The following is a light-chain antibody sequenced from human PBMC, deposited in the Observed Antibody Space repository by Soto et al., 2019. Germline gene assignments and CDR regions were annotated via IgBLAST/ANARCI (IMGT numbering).Light chain of an antibody. CDR3: QQYGGSRWT. CDR1: QSVSSTY. Sequence: EIVLTQSPGTLSLSPGESATLSCRASQSVSSTYLAWYQQKPGQAPRLLIYGASNRDTGIPDWFSGSGSGTDFTLNISRLGPEDFAVYYCQQYGGSRWTFGEGTRVDI. CDR2: GAS. J-gene: IGKJ1*01. V-gene: IGKV3-20*01.